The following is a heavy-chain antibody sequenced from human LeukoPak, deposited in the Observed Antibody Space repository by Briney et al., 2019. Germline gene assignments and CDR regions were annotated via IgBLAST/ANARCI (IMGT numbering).Heavy chain of an antibody. V-gene: IGHV3-48*02. CDR2: ISSSSNTI. D-gene: IGHD3-10*01. CDR1: GFTFSSYS. Sequence: QTGGSLRLSCAASGFTFSSYSMNWVRQAPGKGLEWVSYISSSSNTIYYADSVKGRFTISRDNAKNSLYLQMNSLRDEDTAVYYCARYYYTSGPFSYWGQGTLVTVSS. CDR3: ARYYYTSGPFSY. J-gene: IGHJ4*02.